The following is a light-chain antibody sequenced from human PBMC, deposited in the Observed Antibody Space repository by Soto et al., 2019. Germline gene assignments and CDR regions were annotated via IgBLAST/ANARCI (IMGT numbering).Light chain of an antibody. Sequence: VLTQSPASLSLSPGERATLFCRASQSVSSTYLAWYQQKPGQAPRLLIFGASNRATGVPDRFSGSGSGTEFTLTISRLEPEDFAMYYCQHYNSYSEAFGQGTKVELK. CDR1: QSVSSTY. J-gene: IGKJ1*01. V-gene: IGKV3-20*01. CDR3: QHYNSYSEA. CDR2: GAS.